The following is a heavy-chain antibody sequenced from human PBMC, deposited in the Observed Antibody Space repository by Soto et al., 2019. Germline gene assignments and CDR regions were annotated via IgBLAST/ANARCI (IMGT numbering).Heavy chain of an antibody. V-gene: IGHV1-18*01. CDR2: ISAYNSNT. Sequence: QVQLVQSGAEVKKPGASVKVSCKASGYTFTSYGITWVRQAPGQGLEWMGWISAYNSNTNYEQKLQGRVTMTTDTSTSTAYRELRSLRSDDTAVYYCARSTSRNWFDPWGQGTLVTVSS. D-gene: IGHD2-2*01. CDR1: GYTFTSYG. J-gene: IGHJ5*02. CDR3: ARSTSRNWFDP.